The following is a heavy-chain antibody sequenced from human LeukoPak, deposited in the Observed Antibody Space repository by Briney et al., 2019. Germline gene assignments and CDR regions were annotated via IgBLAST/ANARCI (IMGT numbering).Heavy chain of an antibody. V-gene: IGHV3-33*01. Sequence: GGSLRLSCAASGFTFSSYGMHWVRQAPGKGLEWVAVIWYDGSNKYYADSAKGRFTISRDNSKNTLDLQMNSLRAEDTAVYYCARDRSYDFWSGYSTPDYWGQGTLVTVSS. CDR1: GFTFSSYG. CDR3: ARDRSYDFWSGYSTPDY. D-gene: IGHD3-3*01. CDR2: IWYDGSNK. J-gene: IGHJ4*02.